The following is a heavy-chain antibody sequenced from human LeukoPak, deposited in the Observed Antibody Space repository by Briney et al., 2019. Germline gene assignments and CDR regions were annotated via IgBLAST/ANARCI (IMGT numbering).Heavy chain of an antibody. Sequence: SQTLSLTCAVSGGSISSGGYSWSWIRQPPGKGLEWIGYIYRSGSTYYNPSLKSRVTISVDRSKNQFSLKLSSVTAADTAVYYCASVSGWYGGYFDYWGQGTLVTVSS. V-gene: IGHV4-30-2*01. CDR3: ASVSGWYGGYFDY. D-gene: IGHD6-19*01. J-gene: IGHJ4*02. CDR2: IYRSGST. CDR1: GGSISSGGYS.